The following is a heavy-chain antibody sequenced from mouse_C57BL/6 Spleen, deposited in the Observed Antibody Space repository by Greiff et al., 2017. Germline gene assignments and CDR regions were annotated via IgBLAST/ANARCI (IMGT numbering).Heavy chain of an antibody. V-gene: IGHV1-82*01. CDR2: IYPGDGDT. J-gene: IGHJ2*01. CDR1: GYAFSSSW. D-gene: IGHD2-4*01. CDR3: ARGMDYDPAYFDY. Sequence: QVQLKQSGPELVKPGASVKISCKASGYAFSSSWMNWVKQRPGTGLEWIGRIYPGDGDTNYNGKFKGKATLTADKTSSTAYMQLSSLTSEDSAVYVCARGMDYDPAYFDYWGQGTTLTVSA.